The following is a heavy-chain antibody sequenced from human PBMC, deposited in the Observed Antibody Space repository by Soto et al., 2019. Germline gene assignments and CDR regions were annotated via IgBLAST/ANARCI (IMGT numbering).Heavy chain of an antibody. CDR2: ISYDGSNK. D-gene: IGHD2-2*01. CDR3: ARVAVGVVPAAILGYFQH. CDR1: GFTFSSYA. Sequence: QVQLVESGGGVVQPGRSLRLSCAASGFTFSSYAMHWVRQAPGKGLEWVAVISYDGSNKYYADSVKGRFTISRDNSNNTLYLQMNSLRAEDTAVYYCARVAVGVVPAAILGYFQHWGQGTLVTVSS. J-gene: IGHJ1*01. V-gene: IGHV3-30-3*01.